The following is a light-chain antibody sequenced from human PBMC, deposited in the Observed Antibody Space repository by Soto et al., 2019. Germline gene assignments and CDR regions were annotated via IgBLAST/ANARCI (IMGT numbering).Light chain of an antibody. J-gene: IGKJ1*01. CDR1: QGIGKG. V-gene: IGKV1-27*01. Sequence: DIQMTHSPSTLSASVGDIVTITCRASQGIGKGLAWYQQKPGKVPTVLIYAASTLQSGVPSRFSGSGSGTDFTLTISSLQPDDVATYYCQKYDSAPWAFGQGTKVDIK. CDR3: QKYDSAPWA. CDR2: AAS.